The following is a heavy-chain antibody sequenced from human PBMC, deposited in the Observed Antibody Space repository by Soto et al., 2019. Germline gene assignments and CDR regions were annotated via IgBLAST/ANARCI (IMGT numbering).Heavy chain of an antibody. Sequence: SETLSLTCTVSGGSISSYYWSWIRQPPGKGLEWIGYIYYSGSTNYNPSLKSRVTISVDTSKNQFSLKLSSVTAADTAVYYCARSVDTANLDYWGQGIRVTVSS. D-gene: IGHD5-18*01. V-gene: IGHV4-59*01. CDR3: ARSVDTANLDY. CDR2: IYYSGST. J-gene: IGHJ4*02. CDR1: GGSISSYY.